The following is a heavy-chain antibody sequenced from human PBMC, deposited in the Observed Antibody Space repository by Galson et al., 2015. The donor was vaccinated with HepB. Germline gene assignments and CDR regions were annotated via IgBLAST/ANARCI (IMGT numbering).Heavy chain of an antibody. CDR2: ITPSGDNT. CDR3: AKVFPEKTDGWYRQALYYFDY. D-gene: IGHD6-19*01. CDR1: GFTFSYYA. J-gene: IGHJ4*02. Sequence: SLRLSCAASGFTFSYYAMSWVRQAPGKGLEWVSAITPSGDNTYSADSMKGRFTIPRDNSQNTLFLQMNSLRADDTAIYFCAKVFPEKTDGWYRQALYYFDYWGQGTLVTVSS. V-gene: IGHV3-23*01.